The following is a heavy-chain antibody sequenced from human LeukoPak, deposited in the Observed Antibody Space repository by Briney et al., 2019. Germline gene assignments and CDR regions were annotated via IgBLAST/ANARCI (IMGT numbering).Heavy chain of an antibody. Sequence: SETLSLTCAVYGGSFSGYYWSWIRQPAGKGLEWIGRIYTSGSTNYNPSLKSRVTMSVDTSKNQFSLKLSSVTAADTAVYYCASGYCSSTSCYTGDFQHWGQGTLVAVSS. CDR1: GGSFSGYY. CDR2: IYTSGST. D-gene: IGHD2-2*02. CDR3: ASGYCSSTSCYTGDFQH. V-gene: IGHV4-59*10. J-gene: IGHJ1*01.